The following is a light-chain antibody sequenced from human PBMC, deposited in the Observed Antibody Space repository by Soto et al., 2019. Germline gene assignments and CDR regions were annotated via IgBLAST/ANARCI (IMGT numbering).Light chain of an antibody. CDR2: EVS. V-gene: IGLV2-8*01. J-gene: IGLJ2*01. Sequence: QSALTQPPSASGSPGQSVTISCTGTSSDVGGYNYVSWYQQHPGKAPKLMIYEVSKRPSGVPDRFSGSKSGNTAFLTVSGLQAEDEADYYCSSYAGSNVVFGGGTKLTVL. CDR3: SSYAGSNVV. CDR1: SSDVGGYNY.